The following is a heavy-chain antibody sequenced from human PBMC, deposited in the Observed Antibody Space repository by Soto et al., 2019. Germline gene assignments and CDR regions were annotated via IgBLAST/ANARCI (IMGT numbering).Heavy chain of an antibody. CDR1: GYTFTSYY. CDR3: ARDLPKTYYYDSSGYYGP. J-gene: IGHJ5*02. D-gene: IGHD3-22*01. Sequence: QVQLVQSGAEVKKPGASVKVSCKASGYTFTSYYMHWVRQAPGQGLEWMGIINPCGGSTSYAQKFQGRVTMTRDTSTSKVYMELSSLRSEDTAVYYCARDLPKTYYYDSSGYYGPWGQGTLVTVSS. V-gene: IGHV1-46*01. CDR2: INPCGGST.